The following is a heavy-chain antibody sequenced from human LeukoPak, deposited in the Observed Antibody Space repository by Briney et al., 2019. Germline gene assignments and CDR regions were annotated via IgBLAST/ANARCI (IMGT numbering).Heavy chain of an antibody. CDR1: GYSISSGYY. V-gene: IGHV4-38-2*01. Sequence: PSETLSLTCAVSGYSISSGYYGGWIRQPPGKGLEWIGSIYHSGSTYYNPSLKSRVTISVDTSKNQFSLKLRSVTAADTAVYYCAEVERRNYWGQGTLVTVSS. J-gene: IGHJ4*02. CDR3: AEVERRNY. D-gene: IGHD1-1*01. CDR2: IYHSGST.